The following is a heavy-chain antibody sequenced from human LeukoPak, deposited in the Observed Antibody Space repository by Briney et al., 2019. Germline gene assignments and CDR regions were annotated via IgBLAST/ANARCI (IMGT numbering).Heavy chain of an antibody. D-gene: IGHD1-26*01. CDR2: IIPIFGTA. V-gene: IGHV1-69*05. CDR3: ARDGSGGGSYYSNDAFDI. Sequence: ASVKVSCKASGGTFSSYAISWVRQAPGQGLEWMGGIIPIFGTANYAQKLQGRVTMTTDTSTSTAYMELRSLRSDDTAVYYCARDGSGGGSYYSNDAFDIWGQGTMVTVSS. J-gene: IGHJ3*02. CDR1: GGTFSSYA.